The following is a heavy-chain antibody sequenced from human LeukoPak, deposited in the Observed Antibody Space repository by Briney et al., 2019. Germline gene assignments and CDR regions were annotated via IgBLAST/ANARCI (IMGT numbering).Heavy chain of an antibody. CDR3: AGTDSGSYSRWFDY. CDR1: GFSFSSYS. D-gene: IGHD1-26*01. V-gene: IGHV3-48*01. CDR2: ISSSSTIK. Sequence: PGGSLRLSCAGSGFSFSSYSMKWVRQAPGKGLEWVSYISSSSTIKYYADSVKGRFTVSRDNAKNTLYLQMNSLRAEDTAVYYCAGTDSGSYSRWFDYWGQGTLVSVSS. J-gene: IGHJ4*02.